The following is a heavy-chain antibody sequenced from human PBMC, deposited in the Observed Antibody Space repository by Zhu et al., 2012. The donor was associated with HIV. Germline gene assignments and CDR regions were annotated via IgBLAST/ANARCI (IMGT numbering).Heavy chain of an antibody. CDR1: GGSISGSSYY. J-gene: IGHJ5*02. D-gene: IGHD2-15*01. CDR3: ARRGVAATGGWFDP. CDR2: IYYSGST. Sequence: QVQLQESGPGLMKPSETLSLTCTVSGGSISGSSYYWGWIRQPPGKGLEWIGSIYYSGSTYYNPSLKSRVTMSVDTSKNQFSLKLTSVTAADTAVYYCARRGVAATGGWFDPWGQGTLVTVSS. V-gene: IGHV4-39*07.